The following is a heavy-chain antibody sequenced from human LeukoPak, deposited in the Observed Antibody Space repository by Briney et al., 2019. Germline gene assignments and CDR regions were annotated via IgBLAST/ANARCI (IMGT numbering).Heavy chain of an antibody. D-gene: IGHD5-24*01. V-gene: IGHV3-30*18. CDR3: AKGKGDGYNYYY. CDR2: TSYDGSNK. Sequence: PGGSLRLSCAASGFTFSSYGMHWVRQAPGKGLEWVAVTSYDGSNKYYADSVKGRFTISRDNSKNTLYLQMNSLRAEDTAVYYCAKGKGDGYNYYYWGQGTLVTVSS. J-gene: IGHJ4*02. CDR1: GFTFSSYG.